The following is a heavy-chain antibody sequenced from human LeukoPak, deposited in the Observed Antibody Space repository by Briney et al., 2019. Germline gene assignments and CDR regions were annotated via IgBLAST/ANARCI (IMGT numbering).Heavy chain of an antibody. J-gene: IGHJ4*02. Sequence: PGGSLRLSCAASGFTFSSYSMNWVRQAPGKGLEWVSYISSGSTTIYYADSLKGRSTISRDNAKNSLYLQMNGLRAEDTAVYYCAKEGFGNYYSAYFDYWGQGTLVTVSS. CDR3: AKEGFGNYYSAYFDY. CDR1: GFTFSSYS. V-gene: IGHV3-48*01. CDR2: ISSGSTTI. D-gene: IGHD1-26*01.